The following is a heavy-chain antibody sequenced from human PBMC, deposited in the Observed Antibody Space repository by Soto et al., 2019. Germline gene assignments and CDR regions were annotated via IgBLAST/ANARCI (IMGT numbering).Heavy chain of an antibody. CDR1: GGSISSYY. D-gene: IGHD3-9*01. CDR3: ARLEGLATISYYFDF. J-gene: IGHJ4*02. Sequence: SSETLSLTCTVSGGSISSYYWSWIRQPPGKGLEWIGYIYYSGNTNYNPSLQSRVTISLDTSKSQFSLMLNSVTAADSAVYFCARLEGLATISYYFDFWGPGALVTVSS. CDR2: IYYSGNT. V-gene: IGHV4-59*08.